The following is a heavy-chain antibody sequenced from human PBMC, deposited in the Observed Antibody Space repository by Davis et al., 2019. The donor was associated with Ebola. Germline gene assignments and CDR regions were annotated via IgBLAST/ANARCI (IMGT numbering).Heavy chain of an antibody. CDR3: ANTHCSGGSCHGMDV. V-gene: IGHV3-23*01. CDR1: GFTFTSYA. Sequence: RGSLRLSCAASGFTFTSYAMSWVRQAPGKGLEWVSALSGSGGSTYYADSVKDRFTISRDNSKNTLSLQMNSLGAEDKAVYYCANTHCSGGSCHGMDVWGQGTTVTVSS. J-gene: IGHJ6*02. D-gene: IGHD2-15*01. CDR2: LSGSGGST.